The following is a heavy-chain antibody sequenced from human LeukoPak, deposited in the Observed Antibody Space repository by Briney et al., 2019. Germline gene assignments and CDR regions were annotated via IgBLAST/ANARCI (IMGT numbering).Heavy chain of an antibody. D-gene: IGHD3-9*01. CDR3: AREPSLAPLRYFDLGSLYYFDY. CDR1: GYTFTSYY. J-gene: IGHJ4*02. V-gene: IGHV1-46*01. CDR2: INPSGGST. Sequence: ASVKVSCKASGYTFTSYYMHWVRQAPGQGLEWMGIINPSGGSTSYAQKFQGRVTMTRDMSTSTVYMELSSLRSEDTAVYYCAREPSLAPLRYFDLGSLYYFDYWGQGTLVTVSS.